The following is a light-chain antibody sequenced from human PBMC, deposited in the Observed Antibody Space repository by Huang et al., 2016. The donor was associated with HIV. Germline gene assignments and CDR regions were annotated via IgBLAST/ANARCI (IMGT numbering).Light chain of an antibody. V-gene: IGKV3-15*01. Sequence: EIVMTQSPATLSVSPGERATLSCRASQSVGSNLAWYQHKPGQAPRLLIYGSSTRATGIPARFSGSGSGTEFTRTISSLQSEDFAGYFCQQYNSWPWTFGQGTKVEIK. CDR3: QQYNSWPWT. J-gene: IGKJ1*01. CDR2: GSS. CDR1: QSVGSN.